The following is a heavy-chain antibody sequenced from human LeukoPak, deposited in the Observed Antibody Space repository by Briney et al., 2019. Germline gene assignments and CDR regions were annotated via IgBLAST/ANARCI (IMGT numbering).Heavy chain of an antibody. J-gene: IGHJ4*02. Sequence: GGSLRLSCEASGFTFRSYAMTWVRQAPGKGLEWVSAISGSGAKTYYADSVKGRFTISRDNSRNTLYLQMNSLRAEDAAVYYCAKGTMDGGQYYYDSSGGQGTLVTVSS. V-gene: IGHV3-23*01. CDR3: AKGTMDGGQYYYDSS. CDR1: GFTFRSYA. D-gene: IGHD3-22*01. CDR2: ISGSGAKT.